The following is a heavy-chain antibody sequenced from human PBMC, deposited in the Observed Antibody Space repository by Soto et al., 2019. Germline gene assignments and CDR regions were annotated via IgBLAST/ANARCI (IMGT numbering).Heavy chain of an antibody. CDR3: AQTLRDYGLGRERSNYFEP. V-gene: IGHV2-5*02. Sequence: QITLKESGPTVVRPTQTLTLTCAFSVFSLSTTGVGVGWIRQPQGKALEWLALIYWDDDKRYSPSLKSRLTITKDTSKNEVILTMTHMDPVDTATYYCAQTLRDYGLGRERSNYFEPWGQGTLVTVSS. D-gene: IGHD3-10*01. J-gene: IGHJ5*02. CDR1: VFSLSTTGVG. CDR2: IYWDDDK.